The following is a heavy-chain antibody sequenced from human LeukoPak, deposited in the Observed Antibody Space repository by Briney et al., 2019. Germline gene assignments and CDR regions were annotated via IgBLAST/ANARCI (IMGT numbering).Heavy chain of an antibody. J-gene: IGHJ4*02. CDR2: ISHDGNHK. V-gene: IGHV3-30*03. CDR1: GFIFSGYG. D-gene: IGHD4-11*01. CDR3: VPRGSVMYDY. Sequence: GRSLRLSCAASGFIFSGYGMHWVRQAPGKGLEWVALISHDGNHKHYADSAKGRFTISRDNSKNTVFLQMNSLRAEDTALYYCVPRGSVMYDYWGQGTLVTVSS.